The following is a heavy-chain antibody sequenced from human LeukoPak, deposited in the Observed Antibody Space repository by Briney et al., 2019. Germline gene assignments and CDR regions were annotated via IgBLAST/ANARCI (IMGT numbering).Heavy chain of an antibody. D-gene: IGHD3-10*01. V-gene: IGHV4-61*02. Sequence: PSETLSLTCTVSGGSISSGSYYWSWIRQPAGKGLEWIGRIYTSGSTNYNPSLKSRVTISLDTSKKQFSLKLTSVTAADTAVYYCARVVGITRIDYWGQGTLVTVSS. CDR2: IYTSGST. CDR1: GGSISSGSYY. CDR3: ARVVGITRIDY. J-gene: IGHJ4*02.